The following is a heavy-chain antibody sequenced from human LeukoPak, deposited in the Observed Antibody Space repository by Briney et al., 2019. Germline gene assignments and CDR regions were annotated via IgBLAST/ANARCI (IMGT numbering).Heavy chain of an antibody. Sequence: SETLSLSCTVSGGSISSGDYYWSWIRQPPGKGLEWIGYSYYSGSTYYNPSLKSRVTISVDPSKNQFSLKLSSVTAADTAVYYCARAFGVVINGGWFDPWGQGTLVTVSS. CDR1: GGSISSGDYY. CDR3: ARAFGVVINGGWFDP. D-gene: IGHD3-3*01. J-gene: IGHJ5*02. CDR2: SYYSGST. V-gene: IGHV4-30-4*08.